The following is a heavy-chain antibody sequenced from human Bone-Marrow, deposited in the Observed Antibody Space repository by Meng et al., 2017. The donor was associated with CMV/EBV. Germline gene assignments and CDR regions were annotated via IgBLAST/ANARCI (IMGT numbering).Heavy chain of an antibody. CDR1: GGSISSSNYY. J-gene: IGHJ4*02. D-gene: IGHD3-3*01. Sequence: ESLKISCTVSGGSISSSNYYWGWIRQPPGKGLEWIGSIYYSGSTYYNPSLKSRVAISIDTSKKQFSLKVKSVTAADSAVYYCARALRQYDDFWSGYYTPFDFWGQGTLVTVSS. V-gene: IGHV4-39*07. CDR3: ARALRQYDDFWSGYYTPFDF. CDR2: IYYSGST.